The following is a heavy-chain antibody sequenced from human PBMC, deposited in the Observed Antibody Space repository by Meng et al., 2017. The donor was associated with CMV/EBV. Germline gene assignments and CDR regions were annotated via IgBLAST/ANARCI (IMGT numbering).Heavy chain of an antibody. V-gene: IGHV4-39*02. D-gene: IGHD3-10*01. J-gene: IGHJ4*02. CDR3: AKLPNRRDTGF. Sequence: VSGDSISRATDDWRGSRQAPEQGLGWIGSIYSGEHTFYNPALRSRVTVSVDTSKNHFSLKVTSVTAADTGVYFCAKLPNRRDTGFWGRGALVTVSS. CDR1: GDSISRATDD. CDR2: IYSGEHT.